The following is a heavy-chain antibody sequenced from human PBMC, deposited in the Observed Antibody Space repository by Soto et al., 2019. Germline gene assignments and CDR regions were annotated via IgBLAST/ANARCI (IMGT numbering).Heavy chain of an antibody. Sequence: GASVKVSCKTSGYTFTSYATHWVCQAPGQRLEWMGWINAGNGNTKYSQKFQGRVTITRDTSASTAYMELSSLRSEDTSVYYCAREKQHRGLYFYYNGVDVWGQGTTVTVSS. CDR2: INAGNGNT. CDR3: AREKQHRGLYFYYNGVDV. CDR1: GYTFTSYA. J-gene: IGHJ6*02. V-gene: IGHV1-3*01. D-gene: IGHD3-16*01.